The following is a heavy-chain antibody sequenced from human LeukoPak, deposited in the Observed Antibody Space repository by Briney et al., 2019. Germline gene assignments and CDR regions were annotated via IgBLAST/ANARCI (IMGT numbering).Heavy chain of an antibody. D-gene: IGHD6-6*01. V-gene: IGHV4-59*03. CDR2: IYYSGSS. J-gene: IGHJ6*03. CDR3: ARHIAARLASGYYYYMDV. Sequence: SETLSLTCTVSGGFISNYYWSWIRQSPGKGLEYVGHIYYSGSSTYNPSLKSRATFSVDTSKNQFSLRLSSVTAADTAVYYCARHIAARLASGYYYYMDVWGKGTTVTVSS. CDR1: GGFISNYY.